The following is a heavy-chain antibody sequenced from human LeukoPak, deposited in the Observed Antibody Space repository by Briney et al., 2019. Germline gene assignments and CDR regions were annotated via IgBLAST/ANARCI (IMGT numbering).Heavy chain of an antibody. V-gene: IGHV4-4*02. CDR1: GGSISSSNW. CDR3: AREGSSSWNPTYYYYYGMDV. D-gene: IGHD6-13*01. J-gene: IGHJ6*02. CDR2: IYHSGST. Sequence: SETLSLTCAVSGGSISSSNWWSWVRQPPGKGLEWIGEIYHSGSTNYNPSLKSRVTISVDKSKNQFSLKLSSVTAADAAVYYCAREGSSSWNPTYYYYYGMDVWGQGTTVTVSS.